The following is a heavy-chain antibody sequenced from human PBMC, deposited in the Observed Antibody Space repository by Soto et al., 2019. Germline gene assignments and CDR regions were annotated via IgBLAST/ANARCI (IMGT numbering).Heavy chain of an antibody. D-gene: IGHD5-18*01. Sequence: GGSLRLSCAASGFTFSSNYMSWVRQAPGKGLEWVSVIYSGGSTYYADSVKGRFTISSDNSKNTLYLQMNSLRAEDTAVYYCATAWGLYSYGYYYYYGMDVWGQGTTVTVSS. CDR2: IYSGGST. CDR1: GFTFSSNY. J-gene: IGHJ6*02. CDR3: ATAWGLYSYGYYYYYGMDV. V-gene: IGHV3-53*01.